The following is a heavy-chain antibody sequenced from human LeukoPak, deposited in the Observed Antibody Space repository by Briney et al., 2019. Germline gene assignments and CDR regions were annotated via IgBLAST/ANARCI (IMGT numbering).Heavy chain of an antibody. V-gene: IGHV3-43*02. CDR3: AKDNWVSTRGHYGFDC. J-gene: IGHJ4*02. D-gene: IGHD5/OR15-5a*01. Sequence: GGSLRLSCAASGFTFDDYAMHWVRQAPGKGLEWVSLISGDGDSTYYADSVKGRFTISRDNSKNSLYLQTNSLRTEDTALYYCAKDNWVSTRGHYGFDCWGQGTLVTVSS. CDR1: GFTFDDYA. CDR2: ISGDGDST.